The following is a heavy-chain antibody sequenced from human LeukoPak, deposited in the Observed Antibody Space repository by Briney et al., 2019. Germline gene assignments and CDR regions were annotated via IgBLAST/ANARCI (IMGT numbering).Heavy chain of an antibody. Sequence: GGSLRLSCAASGFTFSSYAMGWVRQAPGKGLEWVSAISGSGGSTYYADSVKGRFTISRDNSKNTLYLQMNSLRAEDTAVYYCAKIGTGYSYGYYYFDYWGQGTLVTVSS. D-gene: IGHD5-18*01. CDR1: GFTFSSYA. CDR2: ISGSGGST. J-gene: IGHJ4*02. CDR3: AKIGTGYSYGYYYFDY. V-gene: IGHV3-23*01.